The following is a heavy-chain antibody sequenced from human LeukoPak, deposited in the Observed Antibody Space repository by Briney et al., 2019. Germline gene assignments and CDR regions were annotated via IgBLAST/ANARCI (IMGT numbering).Heavy chain of an antibody. J-gene: IGHJ4*02. CDR3: AKVFSTATTGREGFYFDY. CDR2: IKSKSDGGTT. V-gene: IGHV3-15*01. Sequence: PGGSLRLSCAGSGFTFRNRWATWVRQAPGKGLEWVGRIKSKSDGGTTDYAAPVKGRVSISRDDSKNTLFLQMNSLKSEDTAVYYCAKVFSTATTGREGFYFDYWGQGTLVTVSS. D-gene: IGHD4-11*01. CDR1: GFTFRNRW.